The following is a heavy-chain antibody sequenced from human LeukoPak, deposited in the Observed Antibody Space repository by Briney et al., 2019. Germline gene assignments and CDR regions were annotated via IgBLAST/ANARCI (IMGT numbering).Heavy chain of an antibody. J-gene: IGHJ6*03. CDR3: ARVPAAMGYYYCYMDV. D-gene: IGHD2-2*01. CDR2: MNPNSGNT. V-gene: IGHV1-8*03. CDR1: GYTFTSYD. Sequence: ASVKVSCKASGYTFTSYDINWVRQATGQGLEWMGWMNPNSGNTGYAQKFQGRVTITRNTSISTAYMELSSLRSEDTAVYYCARVPAAMGYYYCYMDVWGKGTTVTVSS.